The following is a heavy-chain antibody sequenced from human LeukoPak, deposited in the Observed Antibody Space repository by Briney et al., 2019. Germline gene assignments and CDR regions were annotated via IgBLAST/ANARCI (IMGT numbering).Heavy chain of an antibody. CDR2: TKPDRSAE. CDR1: GFSFRNYW. Sequence: GGSLRLSCAASGFSFRNYWMGWVRQAPGKGLGRVASTKPDRSAEYYADSVRGRFTASRDNANNLLYLQMNRLRAEDTAGYYCAKDGGLNTTFAYWAQEPLLTFS. J-gene: IGHJ4*02. CDR3: AKDGGLNTTFAY. D-gene: IGHD2-15*01. V-gene: IGHV3-7*01.